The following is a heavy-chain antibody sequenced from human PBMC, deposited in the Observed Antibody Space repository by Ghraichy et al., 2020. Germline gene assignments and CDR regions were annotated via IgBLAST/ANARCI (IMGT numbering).Heavy chain of an antibody. D-gene: IGHD1-26*01. V-gene: IGHV3-48*02. J-gene: IGHJ6*02. CDR2: INTSGSAK. Sequence: GGSLRLSCAASGFTLSKYSMNWVRQAPGKGLEWLSYINTSGSAKYDADSVKGRFTVSRDNAKNSLFLQMNSLRDEDTAVHYCARAELRGGAPFGMDVWGQGTTVTVSS. CDR3: ARAELRGGAPFGMDV. CDR1: GFTLSKYS.